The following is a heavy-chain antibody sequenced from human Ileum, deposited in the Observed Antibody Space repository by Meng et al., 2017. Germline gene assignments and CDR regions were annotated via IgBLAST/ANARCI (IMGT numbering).Heavy chain of an antibody. J-gene: IGHJ5*02. Sequence: ASVKVSCKASGYTFTSYDINWVRQATGQGLEWMGWMNPNSGNTGYAQKFQGRVTMTRHTSISTAYMELSSLRSEDTAVYYCARRGSGVRFPGRPNWFYPWGQGTLVTVSS. D-gene: IGHD3-10*01. V-gene: IGHV1-8*01. CDR1: GYTFTSYD. CDR2: MNPNSGNT. CDR3: ARRGSGVRFPGRPNWFYP.